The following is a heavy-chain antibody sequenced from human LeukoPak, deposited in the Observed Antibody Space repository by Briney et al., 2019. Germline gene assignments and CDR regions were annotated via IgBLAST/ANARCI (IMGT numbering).Heavy chain of an antibody. D-gene: IGHD6-6*01. V-gene: IGHV3-23*01. CDR2: ISGSGDST. CDR3: AKRGPGSIALYYVDY. J-gene: IGHJ4*02. CDR1: GFTFSSYA. Sequence: GGSLRLSCAASGFTFSSYAMSWVRQAPGKGLEWVSAISGSGDSTYYADSVKGRFTISRDNSKNTLYLQMNSLRAEDTAVYYCAKRGPGSIALYYVDYWGRGVLVTVSS.